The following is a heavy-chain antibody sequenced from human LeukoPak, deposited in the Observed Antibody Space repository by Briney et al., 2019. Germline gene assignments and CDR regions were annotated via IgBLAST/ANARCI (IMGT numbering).Heavy chain of an antibody. Sequence: RSETLSLTCTVSGGSISSYYWSWIRQPPGKGLEWIGYIYYSGSTNYNPSLKSRVTISVDTSKNQFSLKLSSVTAADTAVYYCASFHKGFDYWGQGTLVTVSS. D-gene: IGHD2/OR15-2a*01. V-gene: IGHV4-59*12. CDR3: ASFHKGFDY. J-gene: IGHJ4*02. CDR1: GGSISSYY. CDR2: IYYSGST.